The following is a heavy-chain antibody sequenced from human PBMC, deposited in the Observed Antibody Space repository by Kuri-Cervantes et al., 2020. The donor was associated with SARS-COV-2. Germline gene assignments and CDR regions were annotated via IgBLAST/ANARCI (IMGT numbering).Heavy chain of an antibody. D-gene: IGHD2-2*02. Sequence: ASVKVSCKVSGYTLTELSMHWVRQAPGKGLEWMGSFDPEDGETIYAQKFQGRVTMTEDTSADTAYMELGSLRSEDTAVYYCARDFRGNCSSTSCYTQYYYYYMDVWGKGTTVTVSS. CDR3: ARDFRGNCSSTSCYTQYYYYYMDV. CDR2: FDPEDGET. J-gene: IGHJ6*03. V-gene: IGHV1-24*01. CDR1: GYTLTELS.